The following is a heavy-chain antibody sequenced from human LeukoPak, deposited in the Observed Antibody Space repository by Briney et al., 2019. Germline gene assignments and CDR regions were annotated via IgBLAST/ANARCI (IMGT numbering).Heavy chain of an antibody. CDR2: ISSSGSYI. CDR1: GFTFSRYS. D-gene: IGHD2-21*02. J-gene: IGHJ3*02. Sequence: GGSLRLSCAASGFTFSRYSMNWVRQAPGKGLEWVSSISSSGSYIYYADSVKGRFTISRDNAKNSLYLQMNSLRAEDTAVYYCASRNQYCGGDCFWAFDIWGQGTMVTLSS. V-gene: IGHV3-21*01. CDR3: ASRNQYCGGDCFWAFDI.